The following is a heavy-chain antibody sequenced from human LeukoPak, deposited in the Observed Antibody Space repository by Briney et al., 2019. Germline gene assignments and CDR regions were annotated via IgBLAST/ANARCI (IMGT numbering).Heavy chain of an antibody. CDR2: ITADGTNT. CDR3: AYYDSSGYYYGRLRY. CDR1: GFTFNSHA. D-gene: IGHD3-22*01. Sequence: TRGSRRLSCAAYGFTFNSHAMSWVSQIPGDGREWVSSITADGTNTHFADSVKGRFTISRDNSKTTLYLHMNSLSVDDTAVYFCAYYDSSGYYYGRLRYWGQGTPVTVSS. V-gene: IGHV3-23*01. J-gene: IGHJ4*02.